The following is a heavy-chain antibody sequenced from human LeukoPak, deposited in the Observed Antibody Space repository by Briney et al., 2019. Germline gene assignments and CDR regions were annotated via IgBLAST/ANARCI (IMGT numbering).Heavy chain of an antibody. CDR2: FDPEDGET. CDR3: ATRASGWYLDAFDI. CDR1: GYTLTELS. J-gene: IGHJ3*02. Sequence: ASVKVSCKVSGYTLTELSMHWVRQAPGKGLEWMGGFDPEDGETIYAQKFQGRVTKTEDTSTDTAYMELSSLRSEDTAVYYCATRASGWYLDAFDIWGQGTMVTVSS. V-gene: IGHV1-24*01. D-gene: IGHD6-13*01.